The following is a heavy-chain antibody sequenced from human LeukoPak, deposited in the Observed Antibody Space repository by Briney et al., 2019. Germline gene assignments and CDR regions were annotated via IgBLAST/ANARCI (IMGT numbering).Heavy chain of an antibody. CDR1: GFTLSSYW. J-gene: IGHJ4*02. CDR3: AKEVVMTTAPFGYSFDS. V-gene: IGHV3-7*03. CDR2: IKQDGSDK. Sequence: GGSLRLSCAASGFTLSSYWTNWVRQAPGEGLEWVANIKQDGSDKYYVDSVKGRFTISRDNAKNSVYLQMDSLRAEDTALYYCAKEVVMTTAPFGYSFDSWGQGTLVTVSS. D-gene: IGHD3-22*01.